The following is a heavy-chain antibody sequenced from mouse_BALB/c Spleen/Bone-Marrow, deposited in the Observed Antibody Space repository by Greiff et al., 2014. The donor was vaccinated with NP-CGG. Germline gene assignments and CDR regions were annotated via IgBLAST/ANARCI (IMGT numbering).Heavy chain of an antibody. D-gene: IGHD2-4*01. V-gene: IGHV5-6*01. CDR1: GFTFSTYG. CDR3: VRPYDYGTWFAY. J-gene: IGHJ3*01. CDR2: ISNGGIYT. Sequence: EVKVVESGGDLVKPGGSLKLSCAASGFTFSTYGMSWVRQTPDKRLEWVAAISNGGIYTYYPDTVKGRFTISGDNAKNTLYLQMSSLKSEDTATYYCVRPYDYGTWFAYWGQGTLVTVSA.